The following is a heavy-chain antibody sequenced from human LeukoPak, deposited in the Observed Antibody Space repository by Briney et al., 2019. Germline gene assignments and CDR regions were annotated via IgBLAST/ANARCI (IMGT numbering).Heavy chain of an antibody. D-gene: IGHD2-21*01. CDR1: GYTFTGYY. CDR2: INPNSGGT. V-gene: IGHV1-2*02. Sequence: ASVKVSCKASGYTFTGYYMHWVRQAPGQGLEWMGWINPNSGGTNYAQKFQGRVTMTRDTSISTAYMELSRPRSDDTAVYYCARDTAIVVVIAFDIWGQGTMVTVSS. J-gene: IGHJ3*02. CDR3: ARDTAIVVVIAFDI.